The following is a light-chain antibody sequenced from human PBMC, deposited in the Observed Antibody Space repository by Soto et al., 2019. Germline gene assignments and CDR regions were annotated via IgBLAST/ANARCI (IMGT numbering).Light chain of an antibody. CDR2: GVS. J-gene: IGLJ3*02. CDR3: SSYTSSSPLRV. CDR1: SSDVGGYNY. Sequence: QSVLTQPASVSGSPGQSSTISFTGTSSDVGGYNYVSWYQQHPGKAPKLIIYGVSNRPSGISNRFSGSKSDNTASLTISGLQTEDEADYYCSSYTSSSPLRVFGGGTQLTVL. V-gene: IGLV2-14*01.